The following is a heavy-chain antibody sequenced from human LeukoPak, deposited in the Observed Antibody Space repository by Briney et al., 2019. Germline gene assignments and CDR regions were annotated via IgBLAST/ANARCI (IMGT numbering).Heavy chain of an antibody. CDR2: ISGSGVNK. CDR3: AKAGAYYDILTGYYPPLYDYYGMDV. CDR1: GFTFSRFD. J-gene: IGHJ6*02. D-gene: IGHD3-9*01. Sequence: GGSLRLSCAASGFTFSRFDMSWVRQAPGKGLERVAGISGSGVNKYYADSVKGRLTISRDNSKNTVYLQMNSLRADDTAVYYCAKAGAYYDILTGYYPPLYDYYGMDVWGQGTTVTVSS. V-gene: IGHV3-23*01.